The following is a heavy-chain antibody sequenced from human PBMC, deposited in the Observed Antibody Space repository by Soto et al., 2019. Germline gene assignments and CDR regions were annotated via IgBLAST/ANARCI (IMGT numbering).Heavy chain of an antibody. Sequence: PSQTMCLPWTVSEVTISSGGDHWSWKRQHPGKGLEWIGYMYYSGSTYYNPSLKSRVTISVDASKNQFSLKLSSVTAADTAVYYCARERPVAGNDYWGQGILVTVSS. D-gene: IGHD6-19*01. CDR1: EVTISSGGDH. CDR3: ARERPVAGNDY. V-gene: IGHV4-31*02. J-gene: IGHJ4*02. CDR2: MYYSGST.